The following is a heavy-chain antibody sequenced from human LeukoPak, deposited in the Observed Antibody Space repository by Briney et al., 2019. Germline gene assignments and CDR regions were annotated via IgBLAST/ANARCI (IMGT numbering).Heavy chain of an antibody. D-gene: IGHD5-24*01. J-gene: IGHJ3*02. CDR2: NYHSGST. Sequence: PSETLSLTCAVSGGSISSGDYSWSWIRQPPGKGLEWIGYNYHSGSTYYNPSLKSRVTMSVDRSKNLFSLKLSSVTAADAAVYYCARGGWLQDAFDIWGQGTMVTVSS. CDR3: ARGGWLQDAFDI. CDR1: GGSISSGDYS. V-gene: IGHV4-30-2*01.